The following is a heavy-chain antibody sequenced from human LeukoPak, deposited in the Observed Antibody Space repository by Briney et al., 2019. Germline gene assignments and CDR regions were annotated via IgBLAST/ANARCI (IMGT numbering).Heavy chain of an antibody. J-gene: IGHJ6*02. CDR1: GFTFSSYA. CDR3: AREGYDPTKDYYYGMDV. D-gene: IGHD5-12*01. Sequence: TGGSLRLSCAASGFTFSSYATHWVRQAPGKGLEWVAVISYDGSNKYYADSVKGRFTISRDNSKNTLYLQMNSLRAEDTAVYYCAREGYDPTKDYYYGMDVWGQGTTVTVSS. CDR2: ISYDGSNK. V-gene: IGHV3-30-3*01.